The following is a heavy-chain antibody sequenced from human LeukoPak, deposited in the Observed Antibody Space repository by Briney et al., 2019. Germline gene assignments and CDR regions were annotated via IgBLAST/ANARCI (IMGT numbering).Heavy chain of an antibody. D-gene: IGHD1-26*01. J-gene: IGHJ4*02. Sequence: SETLSLTCAVYGGSFSGYYWSWIRQPPGKGLEWIGEINHSGSTNYNPSLKSRVTISVDTSKNQFSLKLSSVTAADTAVYYCAILKNSGSYRLDYWGQGTLVTVSS. CDR1: GGSFSGYY. CDR3: AILKNSGSYRLDY. V-gene: IGHV4-34*01. CDR2: INHSGST.